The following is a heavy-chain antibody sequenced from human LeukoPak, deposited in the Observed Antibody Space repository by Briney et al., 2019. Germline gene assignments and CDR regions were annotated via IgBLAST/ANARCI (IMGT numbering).Heavy chain of an antibody. CDR3: ARGGGYYYDSSGYYYFDY. CDR1: GYTFTSYG. V-gene: IGHV1-18*01. CDR2: ISAYNGNT. J-gene: IGHJ4*02. Sequence: APVKVSCKASGYTFTSYGISWVRQAPGQGVEWMGWISAYNGNTNYAQKLQGRVTMTTDTSTSTAYMELRSLRSDDTAVYYCARGGGYYYDSSGYYYFDYWGQGTLVTVSS. D-gene: IGHD3-22*01.